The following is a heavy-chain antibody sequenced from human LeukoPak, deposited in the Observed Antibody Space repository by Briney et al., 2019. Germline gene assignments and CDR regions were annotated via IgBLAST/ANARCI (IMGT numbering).Heavy chain of an antibody. J-gene: IGHJ4*02. D-gene: IGHD3-22*01. CDR1: GFTLSSYG. CDR2: ISYDGSNK. CDR3: RGEYDSSGYYFDY. Sequence: GRSLRLSCAASGFTLSSYGMHWVRQAPGKGLEWVAVISYDGSNKYYADSVKGRFTISRDNSKNTLYLQMNSLRAEDTAVYYCRGEYDSSGYYFDYWGQGTLVTVSS. V-gene: IGHV3-30*03.